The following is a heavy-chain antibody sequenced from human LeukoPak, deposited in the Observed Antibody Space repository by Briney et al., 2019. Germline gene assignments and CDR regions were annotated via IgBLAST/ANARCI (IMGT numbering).Heavy chain of an antibody. D-gene: IGHD6-13*01. CDR2: ISSTGATI. CDR1: RFTFSDYY. Sequence: PGGSLRLSCAASRFTFSDYYMSWVRQAPGKGLEWISYISSTGATIHYADSVKGRFTISRDNSKNTLYLQMNSLRAEDTALYYCAKASLDGIAAAACTDFDYWGQGTLVTVSS. CDR3: AKASLDGIAAAACTDFDY. V-gene: IGHV3-11*01. J-gene: IGHJ4*02.